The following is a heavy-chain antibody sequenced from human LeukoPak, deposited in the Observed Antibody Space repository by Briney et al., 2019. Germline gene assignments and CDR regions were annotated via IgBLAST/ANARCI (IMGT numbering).Heavy chain of an antibody. D-gene: IGHD6-19*01. J-gene: IGHJ1*01. V-gene: IGHV3-48*01. CDR3: ARDHSSGWYRYFQH. CDR1: GFTFSSYS. Sequence: GSLRLSCAASGFTFSSYSMNWVRQAPGKGLEWVSYISSSSSTIYYADSVKGRFTISRDNAKNSLYLQMNSLRAGDTAVYYCARDHSSGWYRYFQHWGQGTLVTVSS. CDR2: ISSSSSTI.